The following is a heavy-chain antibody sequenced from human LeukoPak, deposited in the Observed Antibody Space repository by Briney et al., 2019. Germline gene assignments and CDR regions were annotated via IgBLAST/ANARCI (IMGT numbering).Heavy chain of an antibody. V-gene: IGHV1-18*01. CDR2: ISAYNGNT. CDR1: GYTFTSYG. D-gene: IGHD2-15*01. Sequence: ASVKVSCKASGYTFTSYGISWVRQAPGQGLEWMGWISAYNGNTNYAQKLQGRDTMTTDTSASTAYMELRSLRSDDTAVYYCARDLGGYCSGGSCYPGIPWGQGTLVTVSS. J-gene: IGHJ5*02. CDR3: ARDLGGYCSGGSCYPGIP.